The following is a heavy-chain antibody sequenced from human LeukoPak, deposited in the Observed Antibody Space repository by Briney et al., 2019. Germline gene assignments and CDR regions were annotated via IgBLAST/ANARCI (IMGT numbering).Heavy chain of an antibody. CDR1: GISLSTYY. D-gene: IGHD4/OR15-4a*01. J-gene: IGHJ6*02. CDR3: ARDSWDYIAMDV. V-gene: IGHV4-59*01. Sequence: SETLSLTCTVSGISLSTYYWSWVRQPPGKGLEWIGYVHHTGSADYNPSLKSRVPISLDMSKSQFSLKLTSATAADTAVYYCARDSWDYIAMDVWGPGTTVTVSS. CDR2: VHHTGSA.